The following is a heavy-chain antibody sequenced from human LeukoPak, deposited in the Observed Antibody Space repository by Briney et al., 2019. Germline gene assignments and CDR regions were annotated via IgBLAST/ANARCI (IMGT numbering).Heavy chain of an antibody. D-gene: IGHD3-16*02. CDR1: GGSVSSGSYY. V-gene: IGHV4-61*01. J-gene: IGHJ5*02. CDR2: IYYSGST. Sequence: PSETLSLTCTVSGGSVSSGSYYWSWIRQPPGKVLEWLGYIYYSGSTNYNPSLKSRVTISVDTSKNQFSLKLSSVTAADTAVYYCARVMITFGGVIVNWFDPWGQGTLVTVSS. CDR3: ARVMITFGGVIVNWFDP.